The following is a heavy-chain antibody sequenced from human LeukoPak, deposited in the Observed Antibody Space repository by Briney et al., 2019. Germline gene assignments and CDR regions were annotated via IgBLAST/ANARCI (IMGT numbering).Heavy chain of an antibody. CDR1: GFTFSNVA. CDR3: AKGQEVDVGVFDS. Sequence: PGGSLRLSCAASGFTFSNVAMSWVRQAPGMGLEWLSAIRSNGETAYNVASVKGRFSISRDKARQTVYLQMNSLRVEDTAIYYCAKGQEVDVGVFDSWGQGTLVTVSS. J-gene: IGHJ4*02. CDR2: IRSNGETA. D-gene: IGHD3-10*01. V-gene: IGHV3-23*01.